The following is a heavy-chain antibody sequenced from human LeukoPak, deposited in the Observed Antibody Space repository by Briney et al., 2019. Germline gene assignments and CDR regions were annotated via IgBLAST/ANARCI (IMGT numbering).Heavy chain of an antibody. CDR2: IYTSGST. J-gene: IGHJ4*02. Sequence: SETLSLTCTVSGGSISSGSYYWSWIRQPAGKGLEWIGRIYTSGSTNYNPSLKSRVTISVDTSKNQFSLKLSPVTAADTAVYYCARETSSSSLYYWGQGTLVTVSS. CDR3: ARETSSSSLYY. D-gene: IGHD6-6*01. CDR1: GGSISSGSYY. V-gene: IGHV4-61*02.